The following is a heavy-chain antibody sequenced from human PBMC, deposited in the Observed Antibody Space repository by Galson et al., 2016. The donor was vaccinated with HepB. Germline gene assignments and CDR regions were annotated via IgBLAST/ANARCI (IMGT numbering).Heavy chain of an antibody. CDR2: IHYSGDT. J-gene: IGHJ4*02. CDR1: GGSISSNSYY. D-gene: IGHD4-11*01. V-gene: IGHV4-39*01. CDR3: ARGQLQFGYYFDS. Sequence: SETLSLTCTVSGGSISSNSYYWGWIRQPPGKGLECIGSIHYSGDTYYNPSLKSRVTISVDTSKNQFSLRLTSVTAADTAMYYCARGQLQFGYYFDSWGQGTLVTVSS.